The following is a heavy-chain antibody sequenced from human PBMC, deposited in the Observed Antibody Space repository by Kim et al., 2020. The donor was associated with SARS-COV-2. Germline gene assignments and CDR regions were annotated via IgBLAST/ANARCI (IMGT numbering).Heavy chain of an antibody. Sequence: ASVKVSCKASGYTFTGYYMHWVRQATGQGLEWMGWINPNSGSTDYAQKFQGRVTMTRDTSISTAYMELSRLRSDDTAVYYCARARTSIAARAKGEGWFDPWGQGTLVTVSS. CDR3: ARARTSIAARAKGEGWFDP. CDR1: GYTFTGYY. D-gene: IGHD6-6*01. J-gene: IGHJ5*02. CDR2: INPNSGST. V-gene: IGHV1-2*02.